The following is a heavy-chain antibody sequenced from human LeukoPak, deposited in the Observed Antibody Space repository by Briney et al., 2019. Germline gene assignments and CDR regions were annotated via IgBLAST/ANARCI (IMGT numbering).Heavy chain of an antibody. V-gene: IGHV1-18*01. D-gene: IGHD3-10*01. CDR2: ISANNGNT. Sequence: ASVKVSCKASGGTFSSYAISWVRQAPGQGLEWMGWISANNGNTNYAQKLQGRVTMTTDTSTSTAYMELRSLRSDDTAVYYCARDRGRAPFDPWGQGTLVTVSS. J-gene: IGHJ5*02. CDR3: ARDRGRAPFDP. CDR1: GGTFSSYA.